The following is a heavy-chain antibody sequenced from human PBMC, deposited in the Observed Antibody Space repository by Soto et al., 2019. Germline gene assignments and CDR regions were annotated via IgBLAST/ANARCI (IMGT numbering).Heavy chain of an antibody. V-gene: IGHV1-69*02. CDR1: GGTFSSYT. J-gene: IGHJ6*02. Sequence: QVQLVQSGAEVKKPGSSVKVSCKASGGTFSSYTISWVRQAPGQGLEWMGRIIPILGIANYAQKCQGRVTITADKSTSTAYMELSSLRSEDTAVYYCARRDPRDYYYGMDVWGQGTTVTVSS. CDR2: IIPILGIA. CDR3: ARRDPRDYYYGMDV.